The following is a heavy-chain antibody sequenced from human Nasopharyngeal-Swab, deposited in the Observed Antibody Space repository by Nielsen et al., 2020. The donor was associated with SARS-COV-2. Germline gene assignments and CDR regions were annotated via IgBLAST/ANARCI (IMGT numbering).Heavy chain of an antibody. V-gene: IGHV4-31*03. Sequence: LRLSCTVSGGSISSDGYYWSWIRQHPGKGLEWIGYIYYSGSTYYNPSLKSRVTISVDTSKNQFSLKLSSVTAADTSVYYCARVLTRNLVVALVLDAFDIWGQGTMVTVSS. CDR3: ARVLTRNLVVALVLDAFDI. J-gene: IGHJ3*02. CDR1: GGSISSDGYY. CDR2: IYYSGST. D-gene: IGHD2-15*01.